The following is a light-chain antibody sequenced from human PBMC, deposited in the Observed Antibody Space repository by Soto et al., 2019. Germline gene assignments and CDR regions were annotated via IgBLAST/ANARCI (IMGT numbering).Light chain of an antibody. Sequence: QSVLTQPPSVSGAPGQSVTITCTGSRSNIGSGFDVHWYQQVPGTAPKLLIFGNNNRPSGVPDRFSGSKSGSSASLAIAGLQAEDEADYFCQSYDNSLRVLFGGGTKVTVL. J-gene: IGLJ2*01. CDR3: QSYDNSLRVL. V-gene: IGLV1-40*01. CDR2: GNN. CDR1: RSNIGSGFD.